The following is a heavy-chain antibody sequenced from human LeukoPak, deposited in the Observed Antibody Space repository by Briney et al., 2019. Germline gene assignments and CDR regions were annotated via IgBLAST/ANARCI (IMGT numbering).Heavy chain of an antibody. CDR1: GYSISSGYY. V-gene: IGHV4-38-2*02. CDR3: ARDRSTTVTTGAFDI. Sequence: PSETLSLTCTVSGYSISSGYYWGWIRQPPGKGLEWIGSIYHSGTTYYNPSLKSRVTISVDTSKNQFSLKLSSVTAADTAVYYCARDRSTTVTTGAFDIWGQGTLVTESS. CDR2: IYHSGTT. J-gene: IGHJ3*02. D-gene: IGHD4-17*01.